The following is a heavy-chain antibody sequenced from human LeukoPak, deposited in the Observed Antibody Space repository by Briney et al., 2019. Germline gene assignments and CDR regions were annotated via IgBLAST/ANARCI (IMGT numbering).Heavy chain of an antibody. Sequence: GGSLRLSCAASGFTFSSNAMSWVRQAPGKGLEWVSLISASGGRTYHADSVKGRFTLSRDNSGNTLYLQMDSLRAEDTAVYYCAKMRGQYYHSYYMDAWGKGTTVTVSS. J-gene: IGHJ6*03. CDR3: AKMRGQYYHSYYMDA. CDR2: ISASGGRT. V-gene: IGHV3-23*01. CDR1: GFTFSSNA.